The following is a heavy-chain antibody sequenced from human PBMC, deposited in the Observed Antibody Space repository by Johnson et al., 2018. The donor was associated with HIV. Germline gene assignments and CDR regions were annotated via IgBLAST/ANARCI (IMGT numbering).Heavy chain of an antibody. CDR3: AKGGMTTVTSGAFDF. J-gene: IGHJ3*01. Sequence: VQLVESGGGLVKPGGSLRLSCAASGFTFSSYAMSWVRQAPGKGLEWVSGISWNSGSIGYADSVKGRFTISRDNAKNTLYLQRNGLRAEDTAVYYCAKGGMTTVTSGAFDFWGQGTMVTVSS. CDR2: ISWNSGSI. CDR1: GFTFSSYA. V-gene: IGHV3-23*04. D-gene: IGHD4-17*01.